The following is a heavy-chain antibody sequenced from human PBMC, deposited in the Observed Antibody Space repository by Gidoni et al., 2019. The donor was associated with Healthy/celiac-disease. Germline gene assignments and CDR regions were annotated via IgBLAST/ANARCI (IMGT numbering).Heavy chain of an antibody. V-gene: IGHV3-53*01. CDR3: ARDRARYWFDP. Sequence: EVQLVESGGGLIQPGGSLRLSCEASGFTVSSNYMSWVRQAPGKGLEWVSVIYSGGSTDYADSVKGRFTISRDNSKNTLYLQMNSLRAEDTAVYYCARDRARYWFDPWGQGTLVTVSS. J-gene: IGHJ5*02. CDR1: GFTVSSNY. CDR2: IYSGGST.